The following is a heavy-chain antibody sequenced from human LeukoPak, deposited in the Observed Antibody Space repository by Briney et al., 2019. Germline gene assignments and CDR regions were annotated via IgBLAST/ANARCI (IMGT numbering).Heavy chain of an antibody. CDR1: GGTFSSYA. Sequence: ASVKVSCKASGGTFSSYAISGVRQAPGQGLEWMGGIITIFCTANYAQKFQGRVTITADKSTSTAYMELSSLRSEDTAVYYCASVGAPPYYYDSSGYYSNWFDPWGQGTLVTVSS. CDR3: ASVGAPPYYYDSSGYYSNWFDP. J-gene: IGHJ5*02. D-gene: IGHD3-22*01. V-gene: IGHV1-69*06. CDR2: IITIFCTA.